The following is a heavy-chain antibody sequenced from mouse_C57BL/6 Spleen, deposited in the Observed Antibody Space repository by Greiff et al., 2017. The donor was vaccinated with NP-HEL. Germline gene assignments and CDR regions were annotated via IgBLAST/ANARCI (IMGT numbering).Heavy chain of an antibody. Sequence: VQLQQSDAELVKPGASVKISCKVSGYTFTDHTIHWMKQRPEQGLEWIGYIYPRDGSTKYNEKFKGKATLTADKSSSTAYMQLNTLTSEDSAVYFCARSLTYYGSPYYFDYWGQGTTLTVSS. J-gene: IGHJ2*01. CDR3: ARSLTYYGSPYYFDY. CDR1: GYTFTDHT. V-gene: IGHV1-78*01. D-gene: IGHD1-1*01. CDR2: IYPRDGST.